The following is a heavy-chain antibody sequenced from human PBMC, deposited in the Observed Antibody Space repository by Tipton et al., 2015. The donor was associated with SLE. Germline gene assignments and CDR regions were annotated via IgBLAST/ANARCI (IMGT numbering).Heavy chain of an antibody. V-gene: IGHV1-8*01. Sequence: QLVQSGAEVKKPGASAKVSCKASGYSFTSYDLTWVRQATGQGLEWMGLMNPNGGNTAYAQKFQGRVTMTRNTSISTAYMELSSLRSDDTAVYYCARGSVLGYWGQGTLVTVSS. CDR1: GYSFTSYD. J-gene: IGHJ4*02. CDR2: MNPNGGNT. CDR3: ARGSVLGY. D-gene: IGHD3-16*01.